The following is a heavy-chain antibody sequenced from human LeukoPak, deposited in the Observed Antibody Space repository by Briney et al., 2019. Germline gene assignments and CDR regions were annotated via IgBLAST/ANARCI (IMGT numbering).Heavy chain of an antibody. D-gene: IGHD2-2*01. CDR1: GITFSSYA. Sequence: PGGSLRLSCAASGITFSSYAMSWVRQAPGKGLEWVSAISGSGGSTYYADSVKGRFTISRDNSKNTLYLQMNSLRAEDTAVYYCAKGVLVPAAMTGPDAFDIWGQGTMVTVSS. CDR3: AKGVLVPAAMTGPDAFDI. J-gene: IGHJ3*02. CDR2: ISGSGGST. V-gene: IGHV3-23*01.